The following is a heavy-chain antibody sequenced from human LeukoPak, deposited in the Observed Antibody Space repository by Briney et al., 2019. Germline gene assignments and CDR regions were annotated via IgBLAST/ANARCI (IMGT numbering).Heavy chain of an antibody. Sequence: GGSLRLSRAASGFTFSRYGMHWVRQAPGKGLEWVAFIRFDGSDKYHADSVKGRFTISRDNSKNTVYLQMNSLRVEDTALYYCAKIGAVAGHFDYWGQGTLVTVSS. V-gene: IGHV3-30*02. J-gene: IGHJ4*02. CDR1: GFTFSRYG. CDR3: AKIGAVAGHFDY. CDR2: IRFDGSDK. D-gene: IGHD6-19*01.